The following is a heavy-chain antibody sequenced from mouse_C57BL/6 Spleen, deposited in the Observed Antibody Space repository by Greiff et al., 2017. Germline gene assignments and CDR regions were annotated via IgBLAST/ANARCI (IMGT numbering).Heavy chain of an antibody. Sequence: VMLVESGPGLVQPSQCLSISCTVSGFSLTSYGVHWVRQSPGKGLEWLGVMWSGGSTDYNATFISRLSISKDNSKSQVFFKMNSLQADDTAIYSCARRGLRGYAMDYWGQGTSVTVSS. V-gene: IGHV2-2*01. J-gene: IGHJ4*01. D-gene: IGHD3-1*01. CDR2: MWSGGST. CDR3: ARRGLRGYAMDY. CDR1: GFSLTSYG.